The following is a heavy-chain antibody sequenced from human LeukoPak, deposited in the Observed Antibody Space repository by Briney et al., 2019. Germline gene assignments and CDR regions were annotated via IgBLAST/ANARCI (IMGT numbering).Heavy chain of an antibody. V-gene: IGHV4-34*01. CDR2: INHSGST. D-gene: IGHD2-2*01. J-gene: IGHJ5*02. CDR1: GGSFSGYY. CDR3: ARGRRLQTYCSSTSCRPFDP. Sequence: SESLSLTCAVYGGSFSGYYWSWIRQPPAKGLECSGEINHSGSTNYNPSLKSRVTISVDTSKNQFSLKLSSVTAADTAVYYCARGRRLQTYCSSTSCRPFDPWGQGTLVTVSS.